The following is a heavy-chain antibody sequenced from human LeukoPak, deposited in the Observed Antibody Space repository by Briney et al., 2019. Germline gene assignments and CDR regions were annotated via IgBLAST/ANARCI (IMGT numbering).Heavy chain of an antibody. J-gene: IGHJ6*03. D-gene: IGHD3-22*01. V-gene: IGHV3-23*01. Sequence: GGSLRLSCAASGFTFSSYAMSWVRQAPGKGLEWVSAISGRGGSTYYADSVKGRFTISRDNSKNTLYLQMNSLRAEDTAVYYCANRPSYYYDSSGYYYVTDYMDVWGKGTTVTVSS. CDR3: ANRPSYYYDSSGYYYVTDYMDV. CDR1: GFTFSSYA. CDR2: ISGRGGST.